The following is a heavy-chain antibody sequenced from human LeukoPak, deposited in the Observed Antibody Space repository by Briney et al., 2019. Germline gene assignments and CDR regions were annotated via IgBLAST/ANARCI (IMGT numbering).Heavy chain of an antibody. D-gene: IGHD3-10*01. Sequence: PGGSLRLSCSASGFSLRSCAMHWVRQAPGKGLEYVSCINSGDTTYYADSVKGRFTISRDNSKNTLYLQMSSLRDEDTAVYYCVASPMTMVRGFSYWGQGTLVTVSS. CDR2: INSGDTT. CDR1: GFSLRSCA. J-gene: IGHJ4*02. CDR3: VASPMTMVRGFSY. V-gene: IGHV3-64D*06.